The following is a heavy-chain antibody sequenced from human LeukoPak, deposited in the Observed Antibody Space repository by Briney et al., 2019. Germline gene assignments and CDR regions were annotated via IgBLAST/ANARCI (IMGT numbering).Heavy chain of an antibody. CDR1: GGSISSSSYY. CDR2: IYYSGST. V-gene: IGHV4-39*07. Sequence: SETLSLTCTVSGGSISSSSYYWGWIRQPPGKGLEWIGSIYYSGSTYYNPSLKSRVTISVDTSKNQFSLKLSSVTAADTAVYYCARSEMVRGVMWFDYWGQGTLVTVSS. D-gene: IGHD3-10*01. CDR3: ARSEMVRGVMWFDY. J-gene: IGHJ4*02.